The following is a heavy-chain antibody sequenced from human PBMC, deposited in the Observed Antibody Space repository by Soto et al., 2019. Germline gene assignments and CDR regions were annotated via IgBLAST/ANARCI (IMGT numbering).Heavy chain of an antibody. J-gene: IGHJ3*02. CDR2: ISWNSGSI. CDR3: AKDWDDYYDGAFDI. CDR1: GFTFDDYA. D-gene: IGHD3-22*01. V-gene: IGHV3-9*01. Sequence: PGGSLRLSCAASGFTFDDYAMHWVRQAPGKGLEWVSGISWNSGSIGYADSVKGRFTISRDNAKNSLYLQMNSLRAEDTALYYCAKDWDDYYDGAFDIWGQGTMVTVSS.